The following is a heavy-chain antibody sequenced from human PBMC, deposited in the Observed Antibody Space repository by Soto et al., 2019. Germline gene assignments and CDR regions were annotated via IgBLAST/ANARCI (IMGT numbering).Heavy chain of an antibody. Sequence: SEALSLTCTVSGGSIRSDSYYWGWIRQPPGKGLEWIGSIHDSGSAYYNASLKSRLTMSIGTSKTHLSLKLTSVNAADTAVYYCARHGNWNSGYYTDVWGKGTTVTVSS. J-gene: IGHJ6*03. V-gene: IGHV4-39*01. CDR1: GGSIRSDSYY. CDR2: IHDSGSA. D-gene: IGHD1-7*01. CDR3: ARHGNWNSGYYTDV.